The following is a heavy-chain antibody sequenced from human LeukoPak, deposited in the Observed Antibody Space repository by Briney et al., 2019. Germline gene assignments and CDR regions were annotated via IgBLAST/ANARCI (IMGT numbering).Heavy chain of an antibody. CDR3: ARALYHTFDY. J-gene: IGHJ4*02. CDR2: ISANNNNT. Sequence: VKVSCKASGYSFTTYGISWVRQAPGQGLEWMGWISANNNNTDNVQKLQGRVTMTTDTSTSTAYMELRSLRSDDTAVYYCARALYHTFDYWGQGTLVTVSS. V-gene: IGHV1-18*01. D-gene: IGHD2-2*01. CDR1: GYSFTTYG.